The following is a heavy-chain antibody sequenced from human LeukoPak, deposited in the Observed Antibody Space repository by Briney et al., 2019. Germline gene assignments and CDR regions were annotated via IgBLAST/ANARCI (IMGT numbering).Heavy chain of an antibody. D-gene: IGHD2-2*02. V-gene: IGHV3-30*02. J-gene: IGHJ4*02. CDR1: GFTFSSYG. CDR3: AKDQGVVPAAIGYFDY. CDR2: IRYDGSNK. Sequence: GGSLRLSCAASGFTFSSYGMHWVRQAPGKGLEWVAFIRYDGSNKYYADSVKGRFTISRDNSKNTLYLQMNSLRAEDTAGYYCAKDQGVVPAAIGYFDYWGQGTLVTVSS.